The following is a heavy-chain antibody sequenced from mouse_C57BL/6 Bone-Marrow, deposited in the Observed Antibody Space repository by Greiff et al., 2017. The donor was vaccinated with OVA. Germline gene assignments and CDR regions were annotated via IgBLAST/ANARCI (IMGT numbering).Heavy chain of an antibody. D-gene: IGHD1-1*01. CDR2: ISNGGGST. CDR1: GFTFSDYY. J-gene: IGHJ4*01. CDR3: ARPHYYGSSPYYYAMDY. V-gene: IGHV5-12*01. Sequence: EVQLVESGGGLVQPGGSLKLSCAASGFTFSDYYMYWVRQTPEKRLEWVAYISNGGGSTYYPDTVKGRFTISRDNAKNTLYLQMSRLKSEDTAMYYCARPHYYGSSPYYYAMDYWGQGTSVTVSS.